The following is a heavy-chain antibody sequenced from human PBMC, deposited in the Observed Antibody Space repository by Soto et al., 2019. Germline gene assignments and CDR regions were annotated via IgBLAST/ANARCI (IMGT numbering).Heavy chain of an antibody. J-gene: IGHJ4*02. V-gene: IGHV1-69*13. CDR2: IIPIFGTA. D-gene: IGHD5-12*01. CDR1: GGTFSSYA. Sequence: SVKVSCKASGGTFSSYAISWVRQAPGQGLEWMGGIIPIFGTANYAQKFQGRVTITADESTSTAYMELSSLRSEDTAVYYCASKNTRDGYNLEYWGQGTLVTVSS. CDR3: ASKNTRDGYNLEY.